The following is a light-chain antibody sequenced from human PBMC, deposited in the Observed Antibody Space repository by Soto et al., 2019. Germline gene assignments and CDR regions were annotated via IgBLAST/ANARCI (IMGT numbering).Light chain of an antibody. Sequence: EIGLTQSPGTLSLSPGERAALSCRASQSVSSSYLAWYQQKAGQAPRLLIYCASSRATGIPDRFSGSGSGTDFTLTISRLEPEDFAVYYCQQSGAFGQGTKLEIK. CDR1: QSVSSSY. V-gene: IGKV3-20*01. J-gene: IGKJ2*01. CDR2: CAS. CDR3: QQSGA.